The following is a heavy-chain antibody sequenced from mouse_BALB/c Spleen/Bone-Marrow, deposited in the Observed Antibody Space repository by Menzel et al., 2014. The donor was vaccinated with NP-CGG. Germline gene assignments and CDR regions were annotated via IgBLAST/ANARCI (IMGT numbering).Heavy chain of an antibody. V-gene: IGHV1-54*01. D-gene: IGHD1-2*01. Sequence: QVQLQQPGAELVRPGTSVKVSCKDSGYAFTNYLIEWVKQRPGQGLEWIGVINPGSSGTDYNEKFKGEATLTADKSSSTAYMRLSSLTSDDSAVYFCARSISAATAMDYWGQGTSVTVSS. CDR1: GYAFTNYL. CDR2: INPGSSGT. J-gene: IGHJ4*01. CDR3: ARSISAATAMDY.